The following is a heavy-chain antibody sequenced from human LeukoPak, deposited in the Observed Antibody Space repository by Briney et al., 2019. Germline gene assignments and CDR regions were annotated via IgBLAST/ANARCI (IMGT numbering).Heavy chain of an antibody. Sequence: PSETHSLTCTVSAASISSHCCSCIRQPPGKGLEWIGYLYDSGSTKYNPSLKSRVTISVDTSKNHFSLKVTSVTAADTAVYYCARGAYYMDVWGKGTTVTVSS. V-gene: IGHV4-59*11. J-gene: IGHJ6*03. CDR3: ARGAYYMDV. CDR1: AASISSHC. CDR2: LYDSGST.